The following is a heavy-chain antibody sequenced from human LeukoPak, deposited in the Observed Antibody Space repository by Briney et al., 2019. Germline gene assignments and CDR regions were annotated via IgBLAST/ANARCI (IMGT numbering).Heavy chain of an antibody. J-gene: IGHJ4*02. CDR3: ARVSSLWSFDY. CDR2: ISPDGSRT. Sequence: GGSLRLSCAASGFTFSDYYMSWIRQAPGKGLVWVSRISPDGSRTAYADSVKGRFTISRDNARDTLYLQLNSLGAEDTAVYYCARVSSLWSFDYWGQGTLVTVSS. V-gene: IGHV3-74*01. CDR1: GFTFSDYY. D-gene: IGHD3-10*01.